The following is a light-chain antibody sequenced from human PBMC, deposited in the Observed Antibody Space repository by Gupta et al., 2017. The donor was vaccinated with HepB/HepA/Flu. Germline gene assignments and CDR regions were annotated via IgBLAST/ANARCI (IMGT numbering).Light chain of an antibody. Sequence: QSALTQPASLSGSPGQSITISCTGTSSDVGAYNYVSWYKQHHGIAPNRMMYDVSNRPSGVSNRGSAYKSGMTASTRTLGLHPEHDADEYCRQSKYSSLVVFGGGTKLTVL. V-gene: IGLV2-14*01. CDR1: SSDVGAYNY. J-gene: IGLJ2*01. CDR2: DVS. CDR3: RQSKYSSLVV.